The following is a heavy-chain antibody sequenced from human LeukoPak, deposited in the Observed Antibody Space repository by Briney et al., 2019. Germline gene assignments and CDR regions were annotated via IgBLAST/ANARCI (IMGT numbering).Heavy chain of an antibody. V-gene: IGHV1-2*02. Sequence: ASVKVSRKASAYTFTGYYITWVRQAPGHGREWMGGINFNSSGKIFAEKFHDRVTKARDTSINTADIELSRLRARETAVDYCARQIVSGSLGCDFWGQGTLVTVSS. CDR3: ARQIVSGSLGCDF. CDR2: INFNSSGK. D-gene: IGHD2-21*01. CDR1: AYTFTGYY. J-gene: IGHJ4*02.